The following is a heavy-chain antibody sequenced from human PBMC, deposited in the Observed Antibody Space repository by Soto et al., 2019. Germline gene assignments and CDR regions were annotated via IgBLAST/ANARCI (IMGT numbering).Heavy chain of an antibody. D-gene: IGHD2-21*01. Sequence: ASVKVSCKASGYTFPSSDINWVRQATGQGLEWMGWMNPNSGNTGYAQKFQGRVTMTRNTSISTAYMELSSLRSEDTAIYYCAKEPTGGYPYGACDYWGHGSLVTVSS. V-gene: IGHV1-8*01. CDR1: GYTFPSSD. CDR2: MNPNSGNT. J-gene: IGHJ4*01. CDR3: AKEPTGGYPYGACDY.